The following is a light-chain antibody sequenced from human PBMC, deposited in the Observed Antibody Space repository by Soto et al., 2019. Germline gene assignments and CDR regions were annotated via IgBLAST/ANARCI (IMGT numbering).Light chain of an antibody. V-gene: IGKV3-20*01. J-gene: IGKJ1*01. CDR2: GTS. CDR3: QQYDSTPPWT. CDR1: QPVGRSY. Sequence: VVLTQSPGILYLSPGERATLSCRASQPVGRSYLAWYQQKPGQPPRLLIFGTSTRATGIPDRFSGGGSGTEFTLTISSLDPEDFAVYYCQQYDSTPPWTFGQGTRVEVK.